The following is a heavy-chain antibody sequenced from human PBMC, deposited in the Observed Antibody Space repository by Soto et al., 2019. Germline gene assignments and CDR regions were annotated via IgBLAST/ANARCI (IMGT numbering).Heavy chain of an antibody. J-gene: IGHJ5*02. CDR1: GFIFRNYA. V-gene: IGHV3-23*01. Sequence: EVQLLESGGGSVQPGGSLRLSCEASGFIFRNYAMSWVRQAPGKGLEWVSSISGSGVGTYYADSVQGRFTISRDNSTNTLFLQLSSLRAEDTALYYCARGRAGFFWSGRSDNWFDPWGQGTLVTVSS. CDR3: ARGRAGFFWSGRSDNWFDP. D-gene: IGHD3-3*01. CDR2: ISGSGVGT.